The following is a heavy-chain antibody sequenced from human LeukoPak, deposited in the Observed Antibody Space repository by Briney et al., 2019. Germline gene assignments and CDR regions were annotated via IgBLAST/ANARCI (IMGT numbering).Heavy chain of an antibody. Sequence: SETLSLTCAVYGGSFSGYYWSWIRQPPGKGLEWIGEINHSGSTNYNPSLKSRVTISVDTSKNQFSLKLSSVTAADTAVYYCERGLVGSGSRNNWFDPWGQGTLVTVSS. CDR3: ERGLVGSGSRNNWFDP. CDR1: GGSFSGYY. CDR2: INHSGST. J-gene: IGHJ5*02. D-gene: IGHD3-10*01. V-gene: IGHV4-34*01.